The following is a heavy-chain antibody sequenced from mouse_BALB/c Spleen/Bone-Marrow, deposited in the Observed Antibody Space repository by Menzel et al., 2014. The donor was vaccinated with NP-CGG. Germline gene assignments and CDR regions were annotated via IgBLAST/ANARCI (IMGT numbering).Heavy chain of an antibody. CDR1: GYTFTDHA. D-gene: IGHD4-1*01. J-gene: IGHJ3*01. CDR2: ISPGDGVI. Sequence: QVHVKQSDAELVQPGASVKLSCKASGYTFTDHAIHWVKQKPEQGLEWIGHISPGDGVIKYNEKFRGKIIMTADKSSSTAYMQHNSLTSEDSAVYFCKRSLGRFAYWGQGTLVTVSA. V-gene: IGHV1S53*02. CDR3: KRSLGRFAY.